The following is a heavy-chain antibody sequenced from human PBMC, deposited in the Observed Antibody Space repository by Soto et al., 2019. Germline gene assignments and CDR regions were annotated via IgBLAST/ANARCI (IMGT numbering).Heavy chain of an antibody. D-gene: IGHD1-26*01. Sequence: GESLKISCKGSGYSFTSYWIGWVRQMPGKGLEWMGIIYPGDSDTRYSPSFQGQVTISADKSISTAYLQWSSLKASDTAMYYCASSRFGSSYYYGMDVWGQWTTVTVSS. CDR2: IYPGDSDT. J-gene: IGHJ6*02. CDR3: ASSRFGSSYYYGMDV. CDR1: GYSFTSYW. V-gene: IGHV5-51*01.